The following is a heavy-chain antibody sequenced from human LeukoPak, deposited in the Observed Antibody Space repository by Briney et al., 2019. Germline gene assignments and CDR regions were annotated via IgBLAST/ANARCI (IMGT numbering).Heavy chain of an antibody. CDR2: INPKSGDT. V-gene: IGHV1-2*02. D-gene: IGHD1-1*01. Sequence: EASVKVSCKASGYTFTRHYMHWARQAPGQGLEWMGWINPKSGDTNSAQKFQGRVTLTRDTSISTVYMVLSRLRPDDTAVYYCARYLKWKRAFDIWGQGTMVTVSS. CDR3: ARYLKWKRAFDI. CDR1: GYTFTRHY. J-gene: IGHJ3*02.